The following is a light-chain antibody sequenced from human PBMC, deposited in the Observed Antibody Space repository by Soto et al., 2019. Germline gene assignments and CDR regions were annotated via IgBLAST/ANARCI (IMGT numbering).Light chain of an antibody. CDR2: ADS. V-gene: IGKV3D-15*01. CDR1: QSISGY. CDR3: QQYNTWPPIT. Sequence: PGERATLSCRASQSISGYLGWYQQKPGQAPRPLIYADSNRATGIPARFSGSGSGRDFTLTISSLQSEDFAVYYCQQYNTWPPITFGQGTRLEIK. J-gene: IGKJ5*01.